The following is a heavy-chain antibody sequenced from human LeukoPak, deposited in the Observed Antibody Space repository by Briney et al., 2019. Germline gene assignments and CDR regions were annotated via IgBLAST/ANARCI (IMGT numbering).Heavy chain of an antibody. CDR2: IYYSGST. D-gene: IGHD7-27*01. V-gene: IGHV4-59*08. Sequence: TSETLSLTCTVSGGSVSSYYLSWIRQPPGKGLEWIGYIYYSGSTNYSPSLKSRVTISVDTSKNQFSLKLSSVTAADTAVYYCARGWGYFDSWGQGTLVIVPS. CDR1: GGSVSSYY. J-gene: IGHJ4*02. CDR3: ARGWGYFDS.